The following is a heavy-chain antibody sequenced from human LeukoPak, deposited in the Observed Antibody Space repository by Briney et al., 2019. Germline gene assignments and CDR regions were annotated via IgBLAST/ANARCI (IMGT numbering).Heavy chain of an antibody. J-gene: IGHJ4*02. D-gene: IGHD6-6*01. CDR1: GFTFDDYG. CDR3: AREGYGSSSEQSDFDY. Sequence: GGSLRLSCAASGFTFDDYGMSWVRQAPGKGLEWVSGINWNGGSTGYADSVKGRFTISRDNAKNSLYLQMNSLRAEDTALYYCAREGYGSSSEQSDFDYWGQGTLVTVSS. CDR2: INWNGGST. V-gene: IGHV3-20*04.